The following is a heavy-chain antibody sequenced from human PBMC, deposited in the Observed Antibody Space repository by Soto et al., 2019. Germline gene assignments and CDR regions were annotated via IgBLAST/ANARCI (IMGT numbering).Heavy chain of an antibody. CDR1: GFTFSSYG. D-gene: IGHD2-2*01. V-gene: IGHV3-33*01. J-gene: IGHJ6*02. CDR2: IWYDGSNK. CDR3: ARDIGYCSSTSCYAGGGYYYYYGMDV. Sequence: QVQLVESGGGVVQPGRSLRLSCAASGFTFSSYGMHWVRQAPGKGLEWVAVIWYDGSNKYYADSVKGRFTISRDNSKNALYLQMNSLRAEDTAVYYCARDIGYCSSTSCYAGGGYYYYYGMDVWGQGTTVTVSS.